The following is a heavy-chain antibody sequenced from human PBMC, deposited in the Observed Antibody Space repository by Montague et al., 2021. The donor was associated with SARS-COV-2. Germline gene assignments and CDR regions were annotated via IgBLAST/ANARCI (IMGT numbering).Heavy chain of an antibody. D-gene: IGHD1-14*01. J-gene: IGHJ5*02. V-gene: IGHV3-23*01. CDR3: AKSFSGTRNWFDI. CDR2: ISGFGGRT. CDR1: GFIFTNYG. Sequence: SLRLSCAASGFIFTNYGMNWVRRAPGKGLESVSGISGFGGRTYYSDAVKGRFTISRATSNSTLFLQMDRLRDEDTAIYYCAKSFSGTRNWFDIWGQGTLVTVSS.